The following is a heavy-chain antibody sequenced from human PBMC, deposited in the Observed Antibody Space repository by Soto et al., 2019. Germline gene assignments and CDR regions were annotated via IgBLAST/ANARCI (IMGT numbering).Heavy chain of an antibody. D-gene: IGHD3-3*01. CDR3: AKSIRFLEWFPDLNWFAP. Sequence: GGSLRLSCAASGFTFSSCAMSWVRQAPGKGLEWVSAISGSGGSTYYADSVKGRFTISRDNSKSTLYLQMNSLRAEDTAVYYCAKSIRFLEWFPDLNWFAPWGQGTLVTVSS. J-gene: IGHJ5*02. CDR1: GFTFSSCA. CDR2: ISGSGGST. V-gene: IGHV3-23*01.